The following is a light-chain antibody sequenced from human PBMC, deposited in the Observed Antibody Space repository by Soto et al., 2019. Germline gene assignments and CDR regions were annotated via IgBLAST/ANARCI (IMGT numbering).Light chain of an antibody. CDR2: AAS. V-gene: IGKV1-9*01. CDR1: QGISSY. CDR3: QQYDNTPFT. Sequence: IQLTQSPSSLSASVGDRVTITCRASQGISSYLAWYQQKPGKAPKLLIYAASTLQSGVPSRFSGSGSGTDFTLTISSLQPEDFATYYCQQYDNTPFTFGPGTKVDV. J-gene: IGKJ3*01.